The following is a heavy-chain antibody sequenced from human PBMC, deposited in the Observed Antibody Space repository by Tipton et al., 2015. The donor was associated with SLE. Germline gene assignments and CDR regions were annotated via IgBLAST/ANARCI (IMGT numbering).Heavy chain of an antibody. V-gene: IGHV4-31*03. CDR3: ARGGDDSSGYYSDAFDI. CDR2: IYYSGST. D-gene: IGHD3-22*01. Sequence: TLSLTCTVSGGSISSGGYYWNWIRQHPGKGLEWIGYIYYSGSTSYNPSLKSRVTISVDTSKNQFSLKLSSVTAADTAVYYCARGGDDSSGYYSDAFDIWGQGTMVTVSS. CDR1: GGSISSGGYY. J-gene: IGHJ3*02.